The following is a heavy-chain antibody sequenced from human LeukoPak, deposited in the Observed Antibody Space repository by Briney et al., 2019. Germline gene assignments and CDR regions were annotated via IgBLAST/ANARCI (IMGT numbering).Heavy chain of an antibody. CDR2: ISSGNTYT. D-gene: IGHD6-6*01. V-gene: IGHV3-21*01. Sequence: GSLRLSCVGSGFIFSSYGMNLVRQAPGKGLEWVSSISSGNTYTNYADSVKGRFTISRDNSKKSVYLQMNSLRAEDTAVYFCARDDRAARLDSWGQGTPVTVSS. CDR1: GFIFSSYG. CDR3: ARDDRAARLDS. J-gene: IGHJ5*02.